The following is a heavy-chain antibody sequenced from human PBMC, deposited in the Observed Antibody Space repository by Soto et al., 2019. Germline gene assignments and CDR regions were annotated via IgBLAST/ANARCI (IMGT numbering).Heavy chain of an antibody. CDR1: GGSISSSNW. J-gene: IGHJ1*01. CDR3: ARDREVAATGRYFPH. V-gene: IGHV4-4*02. Sequence: SETLSLTCAVSGGSISSSNWWSWVRQPPGKGLEWIGEIYHSGSTNYNPSLKSRVTISVDKSKNQFSLNLTSVTAADTAVYYCARDREVAATGRYFPHWGQGTLVTVS. D-gene: IGHD2-15*01. CDR2: IYHSGST.